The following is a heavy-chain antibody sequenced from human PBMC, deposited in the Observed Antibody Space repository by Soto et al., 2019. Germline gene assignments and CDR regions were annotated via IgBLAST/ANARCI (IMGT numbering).Heavy chain of an antibody. Sequence: ASVKVSCKASGYTFTSYGISWVRQAPGQGLEWMGWISAYNGNTNYAQKLQGRVTMTTDTSTSTAYMELRSLRAEDTSVYYCAKSGYGSGHPFDYWGQRSLVIVSS. CDR3: AKSGYGSGHPFDY. V-gene: IGHV1-18*01. J-gene: IGHJ4*02. CDR1: GYTFTSYG. CDR2: ISAYNGNT. D-gene: IGHD3-10*01.